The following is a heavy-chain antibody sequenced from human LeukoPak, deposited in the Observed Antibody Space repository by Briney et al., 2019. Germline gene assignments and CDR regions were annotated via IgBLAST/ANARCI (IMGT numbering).Heavy chain of an antibody. V-gene: IGHV5-51*01. CDR1: GYSFTSYW. J-gene: IGHJ6*03. D-gene: IGHD6-19*01. CDR2: IYPGDSDT. Sequence: GESLKISCKGSGYSFTSYWIGWVRQMPGKGLEWMGIIYPGDSDTRYSPSFQGQVTISADKSISTAYLQWSSLKASDTAMYYCARLAVAGTHYYYYMDVWGKGTTVTISS. CDR3: ARLAVAGTHYYYYMDV.